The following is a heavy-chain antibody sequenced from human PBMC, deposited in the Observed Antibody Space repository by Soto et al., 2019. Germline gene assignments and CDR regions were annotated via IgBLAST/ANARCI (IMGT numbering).Heavy chain of an antibody. CDR2: IYPDDSDT. CDR3: ARQGGTGWQRYYGMDV. J-gene: IGHJ6*02. Sequence: PGESLKISCKASGYSFPNYWIAWVRQMPGKGLEWMVIIYPDDSDTRYSPSFQGQVTISADKSITTAYLQWSSLKASDTAIYYCARQGGTGWQRYYGMDVWGQGTTVTVS. D-gene: IGHD6-19*01. CDR1: GYSFPNYW. V-gene: IGHV5-51*01.